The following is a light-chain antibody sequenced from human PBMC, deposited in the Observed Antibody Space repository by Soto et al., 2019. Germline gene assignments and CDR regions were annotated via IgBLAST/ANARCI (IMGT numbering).Light chain of an antibody. V-gene: IGLV2-14*01. CDR3: SSYPSSRTLLYV. CDR2: DVS. J-gene: IGLJ1*01. Sequence: QSALTQPASVSGSPGQSITISCTGTSSDVGGYNYVSWYQQHPGKAPKLMIYDVSNRPSGVSNRFSGSKSGNTASPTISGLQSEDDAHYYCSSYPSSRTLLYVFGTGTKVTVL. CDR1: SSDVGGYNY.